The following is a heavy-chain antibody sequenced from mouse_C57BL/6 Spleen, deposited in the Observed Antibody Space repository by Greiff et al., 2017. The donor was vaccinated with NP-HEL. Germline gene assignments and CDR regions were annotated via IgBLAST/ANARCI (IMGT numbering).Heavy chain of an antibody. V-gene: IGHV5-17*01. D-gene: IGHD1-1*01. CDR1: GFTFSDYG. J-gene: IGHJ1*03. Sequence: EVQVVESGGGLVKPGGSLKLSCAASGFTFSDYGMHWVRQAPEKGLEWVAYISSGSSTIYYADTVKGRFTISRDNAKNTLFLQMTSLRSEDTAMYYCARPVTTVVEGYFDVWGTGTTVTVSS. CDR2: ISSGSSTI. CDR3: ARPVTTVVEGYFDV.